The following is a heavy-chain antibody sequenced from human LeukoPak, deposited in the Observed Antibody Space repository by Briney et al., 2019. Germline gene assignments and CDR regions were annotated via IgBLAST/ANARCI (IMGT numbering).Heavy chain of an antibody. D-gene: IGHD2-2*01. CDR1: VGTFSSYA. J-gene: IGHJ6*03. Sequence: SVKVSCKASVGTFSSYAISWVRQAPGQGLEWMGGIIPIFGTANYAQKFQGRVTITADESTSTAYMELSSLRSEDTAVYYCAASVVPAPKGDYYYYMDVWGKGTTVTVSS. V-gene: IGHV1-69*13. CDR3: AASVVPAPKGDYYYYMDV. CDR2: IIPIFGTA.